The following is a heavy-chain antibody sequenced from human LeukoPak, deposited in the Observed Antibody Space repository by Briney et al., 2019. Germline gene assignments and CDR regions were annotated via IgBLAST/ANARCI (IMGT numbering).Heavy chain of an antibody. J-gene: IGHJ6*03. D-gene: IGHD2-2*01. Sequence: SETLSLTCTVSGGFLSSGSYYWSWIRQPAGKGLEWIGRIYTSGSTNYNPSLKSRVTISVDTSKNQFSLKLSSVTAADTAVYYCARGRRYCSSTSCYPQDMDVWGKGTTVTVSS. V-gene: IGHV4-61*02. CDR2: IYTSGST. CDR1: GGFLSSGSYY. CDR3: ARGRRYCSSTSCYPQDMDV.